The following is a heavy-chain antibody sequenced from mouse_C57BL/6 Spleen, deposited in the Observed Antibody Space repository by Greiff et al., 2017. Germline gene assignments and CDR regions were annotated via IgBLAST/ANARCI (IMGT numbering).Heavy chain of an antibody. Sequence: EVQLVESGGCLVQPGGSLSLSCAASGFTFPDYYLSWVRQPPGKALAWLGFIRNKANGYTTEYSASVKGRFTISRDNSQSTLYLQMNARRAEDSATYYCASYGNSWYFDVRGTGTTVTVSS. CDR2: IRNKANGYTT. CDR1: GFTFPDYY. D-gene: IGHD2-1*01. CDR3: ASYGNSWYFDV. J-gene: IGHJ1*03. V-gene: IGHV7-3*01.